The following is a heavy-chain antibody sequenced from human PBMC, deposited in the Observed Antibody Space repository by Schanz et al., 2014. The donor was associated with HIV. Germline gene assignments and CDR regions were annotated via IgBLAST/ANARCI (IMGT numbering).Heavy chain of an antibody. CDR1: GYTFTGHY. D-gene: IGHD3-10*01. CDR2: INPNSGAT. V-gene: IGHV1-2*02. J-gene: IGHJ5*02. CDR3: ARGASVAARGWFDP. Sequence: QVQLVQSGAEVKKPGSSVKVSCKASGYTFTGHYMHWIPQAPGQGLEWMGWINPNSGATQYAQKFQDRVTMTREKSISTVYMGLTSLTPDDTAVYFCARGASVAARGWFDPWGQGTLIIVSS.